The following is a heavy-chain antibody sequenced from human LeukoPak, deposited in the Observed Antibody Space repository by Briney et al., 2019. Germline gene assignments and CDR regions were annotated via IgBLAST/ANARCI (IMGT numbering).Heavy chain of an antibody. J-gene: IGHJ4*02. CDR3: ASEDY. Sequence: GGSLRLSCAPSEFTARSNYMSWVRQAPGKGLEWVSVIYSGGSTYYADSVKGRFTISRDNSKNTLCLQMNSLRAEDTAVYYCASEDYWGQGTLVTVSS. CDR1: EFTARSNY. CDR2: IYSGGST. V-gene: IGHV3-66*02.